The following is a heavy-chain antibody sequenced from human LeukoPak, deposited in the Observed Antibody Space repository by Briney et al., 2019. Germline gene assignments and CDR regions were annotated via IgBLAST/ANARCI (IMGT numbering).Heavy chain of an antibody. J-gene: IGHJ4*02. D-gene: IGHD6-13*01. CDR2: INPNSGGT. V-gene: IGHV1-2*02. Sequence: ASLKVSCKSSGYTFTGYYMHWVRQAPGQGLEWMGWINPNSGGTHNAQKFQGRVTMTRDTSISTAYMELTSLTSEDTAVYYCARGSSSSWYKYYFDYWGQGTLVTVSS. CDR1: GYTFTGYY. CDR3: ARGSSSSWYKYYFDY.